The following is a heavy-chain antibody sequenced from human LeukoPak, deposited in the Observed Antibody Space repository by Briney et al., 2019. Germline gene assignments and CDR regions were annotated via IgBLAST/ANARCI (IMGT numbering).Heavy chain of an antibody. CDR2: IYYSGST. D-gene: IGHD3-22*01. V-gene: IGHV4-59*01. Sequence: SETLSLTCTVSGGSISSYYWSWIRQPPGKGLEWIGYIYYSGSTNYNPSLKSRVTISVDTSKNQFSLKLCSVTAADTAVYYCARGQGPSYYDSSGYRNWFDPWGQGTLVTVSS. J-gene: IGHJ5*02. CDR1: GGSISSYY. CDR3: ARGQGPSYYDSSGYRNWFDP.